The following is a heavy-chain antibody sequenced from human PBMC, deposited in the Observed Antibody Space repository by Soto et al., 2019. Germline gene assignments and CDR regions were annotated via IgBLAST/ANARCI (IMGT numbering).Heavy chain of an antibody. CDR1: GGSISSGGYY. D-gene: IGHD3-16*01. V-gene: IGHV4-31*03. CDR3: ARESGGGTNVASNWCDP. CDR2: IYYSGST. J-gene: IGHJ5*02. Sequence: QVQLQESGPGLVKPSQTLSLTCTVSGGSISSGGYYWSWIRQHPGKGLEWIGYIYYSGSTYYNPSHKRRVTIPVDTSKNQFALKLSSVTAADTAVYYCARESGGGTNVASNWCDPWGQGTLVTVSS.